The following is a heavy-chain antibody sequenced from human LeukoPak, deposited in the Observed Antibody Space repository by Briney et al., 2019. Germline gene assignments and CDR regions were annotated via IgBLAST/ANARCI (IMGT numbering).Heavy chain of an antibody. CDR1: GFTFSDYY. D-gene: IGHD4-11*01. CDR3: AGGRDYTIFDY. J-gene: IGHJ4*02. V-gene: IGHV3-11*04. CDR2: ISSSGSTI. Sequence: GGSLRLSCAASGFTFSDYYMSWIRQAPGKGLEWVSYISSSGSTIYYADSVKGRFTISRDNVKNSLYLQMNSLRAEDTAVYYCAGGRDYTIFDYWGQGTLVTVSS.